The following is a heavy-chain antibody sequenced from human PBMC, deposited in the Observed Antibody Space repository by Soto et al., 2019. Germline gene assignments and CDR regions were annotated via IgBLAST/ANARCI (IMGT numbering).Heavy chain of an antibody. CDR3: ARSSAAVFGIIIEGSKWLAP. V-gene: IGHV1-46*01. J-gene: IGHJ5*02. D-gene: IGHD1-26*01. CDR2: INPNGGST. CDR1: SDTFTSYY. Sequence: SVKVSFRGPSDTFTSYYIHWVRQAPVHGLEWMGIINPNGGSTRFAQTFQGRITMTRDTSTSTVYMELRSLRSEDTAIYYCARSSAAVFGIIIEGSKWLAPWGQGSLVTVYS.